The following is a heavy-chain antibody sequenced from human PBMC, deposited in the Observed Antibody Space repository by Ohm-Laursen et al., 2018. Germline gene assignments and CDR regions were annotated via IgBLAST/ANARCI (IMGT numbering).Heavy chain of an antibody. CDR2: ISWNSGSI. V-gene: IGHV3-9*01. CDR1: GFTFADYA. J-gene: IGHJ4*02. D-gene: IGHD6-19*01. Sequence: SLRLSCAASGFTFADYAMHWVRQAPGKGLEWVSGISWNSGSIGYADSVKGRFTISRDNAKNSLYLQMNSLRAEDTALYYCAKDLGSGWYWGSDYWGQGTLVTVSS. CDR3: AKDLGSGWYWGSDY.